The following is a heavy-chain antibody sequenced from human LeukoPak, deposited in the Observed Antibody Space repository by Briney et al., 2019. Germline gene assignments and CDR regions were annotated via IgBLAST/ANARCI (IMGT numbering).Heavy chain of an antibody. CDR2: ISSSSYI. J-gene: IGHJ5*02. V-gene: IGHV3-21*04. D-gene: IGHD5-18*01. CDR3: AKDLGRGYSFSFPSAGTNWFDP. CDR1: GFTFSSYS. Sequence: PGGSLRLSCAASGFTFSSYSMNWVRQAPGKGLEWVSSISSSSYIYYADSVKGRFTISRDNAKNSLYLQMNSLRAEDTAVYYCAKDLGRGYSFSFPSAGTNWFDPWGQGTLVTVSS.